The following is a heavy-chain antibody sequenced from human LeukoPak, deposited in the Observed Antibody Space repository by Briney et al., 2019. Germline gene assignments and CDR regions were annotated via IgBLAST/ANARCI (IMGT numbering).Heavy chain of an antibody. V-gene: IGHV1-2*02. Sequence: GASVKVSCKASGYTFTGYYMHWVRQAPGQGLEWMGWINPNSGGTNYAQKFQGRVTMTRDTSISTAYMELSRLRSDDTAVYYCARGFKWIKVPAAPTYYFDYWGQGTLVTVSS. D-gene: IGHD2-2*01. CDR1: GYTFTGYY. CDR3: ARGFKWIKVPAAPTYYFDY. CDR2: INPNSGGT. J-gene: IGHJ4*02.